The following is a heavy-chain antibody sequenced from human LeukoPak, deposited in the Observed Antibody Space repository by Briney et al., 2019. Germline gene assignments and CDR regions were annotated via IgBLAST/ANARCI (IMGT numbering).Heavy chain of an antibody. CDR3: ARDGGSYYDFWSGYFDY. CDR2: IIPIFGTA. J-gene: IGHJ4*02. V-gene: IGHV1-69*01. CDR1: GGTFSSYA. Sequence: SVKVSCKASGGTFSSYAISWVRQAPGQGLEWMGGIIPIFGTANYAQKFQGRVTITADESMSTAYMELSSLRSEDTAVYYCARDGGSYYDFWSGYFDYWGQGTLVTVSS. D-gene: IGHD3-3*01.